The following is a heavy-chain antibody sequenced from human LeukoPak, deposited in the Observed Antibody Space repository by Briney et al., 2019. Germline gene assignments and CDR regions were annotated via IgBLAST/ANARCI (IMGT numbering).Heavy chain of an antibody. V-gene: IGHV4-61*05. J-gene: IGHJ6*03. CDR1: GGSSSSSSYY. CDR2: IYYSGST. CDR3: ASLYGSGNTDV. D-gene: IGHD3-10*01. Sequence: SETLSLTCTVSGGSSSSSSYYWGWIRQPPGKGLEWIGYIYYSGSTNYNPSLKSRVTISVDTSKNQFSLKLSSVTAADTAVYYCASLYGSGNTDVWGKGTTVTVSS.